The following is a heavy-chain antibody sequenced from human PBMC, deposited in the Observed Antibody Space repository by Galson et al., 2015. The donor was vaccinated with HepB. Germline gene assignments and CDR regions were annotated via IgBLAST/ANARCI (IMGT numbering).Heavy chain of an antibody. CDR1: GVTFSSFG. D-gene: IGHD1-26*01. J-gene: IGHJ4*02. CDR3: TRDGSGSRPESYFDY. V-gene: IGHV3-33*01. CDR2: IWADGTKK. Sequence: SLRLSCAASGVTFSSFGMHWVRQAPGKGLEWVAGIWADGTKKFYAESVQGRFTISRDNSKNILYLQMDSLRVEDTAAYFCTRDGSGSRPESYFDYWGQGTLVTVSS.